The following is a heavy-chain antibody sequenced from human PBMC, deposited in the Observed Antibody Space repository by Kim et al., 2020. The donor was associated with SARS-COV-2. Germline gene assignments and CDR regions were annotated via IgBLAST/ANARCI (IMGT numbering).Heavy chain of an antibody. CDR3: ARVIPQRFLWGMDV. CDR2: ISYDGSNK. J-gene: IGHJ6*02. CDR1: GFTFSSYA. V-gene: IGHV3-30-3*01. Sequence: GGSLRLSCAASGFTFSSYAMHWVRQAPGKGLEWVAVISYDGSNKHYADSVKGRFTISRDNSKNTLYLQMNSLRAEDTAVYYCARVIPQRFLWGMDVWGQGTTVTVSS. D-gene: IGHD3-3*01.